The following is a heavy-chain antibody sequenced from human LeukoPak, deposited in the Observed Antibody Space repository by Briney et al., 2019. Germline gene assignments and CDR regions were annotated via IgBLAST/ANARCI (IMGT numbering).Heavy chain of an antibody. V-gene: IGHV3-48*03. CDR2: ISSSGSTI. J-gene: IGHJ4*02. D-gene: IGHD2-21*02. CDR1: GFPFSSYE. Sequence: GGSLRLSCAASGFPFSSYEMNWVRQAPGKGLEWVSYISSSGSTIYYADSVKGRFTISRDNAKNSLYLQMNSLRAEDTAVYYCARGGAYCGGDCYRPPSDYWGQGTLVTVSS. CDR3: ARGGAYCGGDCYRPPSDY.